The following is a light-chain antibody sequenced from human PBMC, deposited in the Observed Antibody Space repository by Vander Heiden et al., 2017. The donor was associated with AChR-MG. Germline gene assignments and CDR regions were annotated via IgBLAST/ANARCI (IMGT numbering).Light chain of an antibody. J-gene: IGKJ3*01. CDR2: ATS. V-gene: IGKV3-20*01. CDR1: QSLSASY. CDR3: QYFDNSHIFT. Sequence: EIVLTQSPGPLSLSPGERATLSCRASQSLSASYLAWYQQKPGQAPRLLFHATSTRVTGIPARFSGTGSGTDFTLTISRLEPEDFAVYYCQYFDNSHIFTFGPGTKVDL.